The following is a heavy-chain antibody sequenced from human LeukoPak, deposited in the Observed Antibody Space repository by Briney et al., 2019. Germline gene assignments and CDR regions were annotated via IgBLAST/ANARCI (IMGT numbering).Heavy chain of an antibody. Sequence: PSETLSLTCAVSGYSISSSNWWGWIRQPPGKGLEWIGYIYYSGSTYYNPSLKSRVTMSVDTSKNQFSLKLSSVTAVDTAVYYCARSVAAAGTSFDYWGQGTLVTVSS. CDR2: IYYSGST. CDR1: GYSISSSNW. D-gene: IGHD6-13*01. J-gene: IGHJ4*02. CDR3: ARSVAAAGTSFDY. V-gene: IGHV4-28*01.